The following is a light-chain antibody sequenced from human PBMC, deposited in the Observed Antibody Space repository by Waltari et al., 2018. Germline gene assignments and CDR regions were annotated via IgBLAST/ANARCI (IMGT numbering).Light chain of an antibody. Sequence: EIMLTQSPGTLSLSPGERATLSCRASQSSSRYLAWYQHKPGQAPRLLIYDASSRATGIPDRFSGSGSGTEFSLTISRLEPEDFAVYYCQKYGSLPATFGQGTKVEIK. CDR3: QKYGSLPAT. J-gene: IGKJ1*01. V-gene: IGKV3-20*01. CDR1: QSSSRY. CDR2: DAS.